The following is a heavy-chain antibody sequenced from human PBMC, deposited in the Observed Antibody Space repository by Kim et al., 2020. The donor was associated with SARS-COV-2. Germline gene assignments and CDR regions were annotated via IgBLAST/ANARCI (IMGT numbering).Heavy chain of an antibody. V-gene: IGHV3-74*01. CDR2: LKSDGSST. CDR3: ARGGGAFDI. CDR1: GFTLSSYW. Sequence: GGSLRLSCAASGFTLSSYWMHWVRQVPGKGLVWVSRLKSDGSSTNYADSVRGRFTISRDNAKNTLYLQMSSLRAEDTAVYYCARGGGAFDIWGQGTMVTV. J-gene: IGHJ3*02. D-gene: IGHD3-16*01.